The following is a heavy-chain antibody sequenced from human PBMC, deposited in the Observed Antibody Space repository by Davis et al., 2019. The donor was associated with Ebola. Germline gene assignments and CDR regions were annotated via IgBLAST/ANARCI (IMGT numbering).Heavy chain of an antibody. CDR3: ALSGSYYPHGMDV. CDR2: INHSGST. V-gene: IGHV4-34*01. CDR1: GGSFSGYY. J-gene: IGHJ6*02. D-gene: IGHD1-26*01. Sequence: MPSETLSLTCAVYGGSFSGYYWNWIRQPPGKGLEWIGEINHSGSTNYNPSLKSRVTISVDTSKNQFSLKLSSVTAADTAVYYCALSGSYYPHGMDVWGLGTTVTVSS.